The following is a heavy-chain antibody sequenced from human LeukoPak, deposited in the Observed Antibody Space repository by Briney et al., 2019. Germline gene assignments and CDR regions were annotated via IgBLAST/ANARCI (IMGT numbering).Heavy chain of an antibody. V-gene: IGHV3-23*01. CDR1: GFIFSSYA. CDR3: ARTAVAGTLRWFDL. Sequence: PGGSLRLSCAASGFIFSSYAMSWVRQAPGKGLEWVSTISGSGGSTYYADSVKGRFTISRDNSKNTLHLQMNTLRPDDTAVYYCARTAVAGTLRWFDLWGQGTLVVVSS. J-gene: IGHJ5*02. CDR2: ISGSGGST. D-gene: IGHD6-19*01.